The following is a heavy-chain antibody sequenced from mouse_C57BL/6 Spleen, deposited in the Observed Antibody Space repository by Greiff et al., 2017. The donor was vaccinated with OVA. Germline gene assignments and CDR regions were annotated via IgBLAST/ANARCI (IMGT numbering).Heavy chain of an antibody. CDR3: ARGETGTGY. Sequence: QVQLKESGPELVKPGASVKLSCKASGYTFTSYDINWVKQRPGQGLEWIGWIYPRDGSPKYNEKFKGKATLTVDTSSSTAYMELHSLTAEDSAVYVSARGETGTGYWGQGTTLTVSS. CDR1: GYTFTSYD. J-gene: IGHJ2*01. D-gene: IGHD4-1*01. CDR2: IYPRDGSP. V-gene: IGHV1-85*01.